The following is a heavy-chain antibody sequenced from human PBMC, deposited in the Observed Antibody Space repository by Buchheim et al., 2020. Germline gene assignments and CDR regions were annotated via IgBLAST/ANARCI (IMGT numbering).Heavy chain of an antibody. CDR3: AIWGYGMDV. CDR2: IYYTGST. Sequence: QVQLQESGPGLVKPSETLSLTCTVSGGPISNYYWSWIRQTPGKGLEWIGYIYYTGSTNYNPSLTSRVTISVDTSKNQFSLRLSSVTAADTAVYYCAIWGYGMDVWGQGTT. D-gene: IGHD3-16*01. V-gene: IGHV4-59*08. CDR1: GGPISNYY. J-gene: IGHJ6*02.